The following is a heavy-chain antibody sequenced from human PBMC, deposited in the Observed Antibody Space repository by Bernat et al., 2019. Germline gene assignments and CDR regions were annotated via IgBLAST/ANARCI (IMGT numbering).Heavy chain of an antibody. J-gene: IGHJ3*02. CDR3: AKYVSRVDFWYDFPDAIDI. CDR2: ITNDGSKK. Sequence: QVQLVESGGGVVQPGRSLRLSCAASGFTFSTYGMHWVRQAPGKGLECVAVITNDGSKKSYADSVKGRFTISRDNSKNTLYLQMNSLRADDTAVYYCAKYVSRVDFWYDFPDAIDIWGQGTMVTVSA. CDR1: GFTFSTYG. D-gene: IGHD3/OR15-3a*01. V-gene: IGHV3-30*18.